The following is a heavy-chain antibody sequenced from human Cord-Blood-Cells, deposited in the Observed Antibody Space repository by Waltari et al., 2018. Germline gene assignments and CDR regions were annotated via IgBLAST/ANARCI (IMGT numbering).Heavy chain of an antibody. J-gene: IGHJ5*02. CDR1: GYSISSGYY. D-gene: IGHD2-15*01. Sequence: QVQLQESGPGLVKPSETLSLTCTVSGYSISSGYYWGWIRQPPGKGLEWIGSIYNSGSTYYNPSIKSRVTISVDTSKNQFSRKLGSVTAADTAVYYCARAGIWDDNWFDPWGQGTLVTVSS. CDR2: IYNSGST. V-gene: IGHV4-38-2*02. CDR3: ARAGIWDDNWFDP.